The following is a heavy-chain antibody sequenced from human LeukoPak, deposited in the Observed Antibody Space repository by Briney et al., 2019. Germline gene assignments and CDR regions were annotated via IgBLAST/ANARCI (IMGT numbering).Heavy chain of an antibody. CDR2: IYYGGST. CDR1: GGSISSYY. J-gene: IGHJ4*02. V-gene: IGHV4-59*01. D-gene: IGHD3-22*01. CDR3: ARRGYDSSGFD. Sequence: PSETLSLTCTVSGGSISSYYWSWIRQPPGKGLEWIGYIYYGGSTNYNPSLKSRVTISVDTSKNQFSLKLSSVTAADTAVYYCARRGYDSSGFDWGQGTLVTVSS.